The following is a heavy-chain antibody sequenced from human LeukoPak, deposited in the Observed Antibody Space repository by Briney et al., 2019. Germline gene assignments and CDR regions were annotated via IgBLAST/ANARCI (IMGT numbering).Heavy chain of an antibody. D-gene: IGHD6-19*01. V-gene: IGHV3-20*04. CDR1: GFTFSSYD. Sequence: GGSLRLSCAVSGFTFSSYDMSWVRQAPGKGLEWVSTINWNGGSTGYADSVKGRFTISRDNAKNSLYLQMNSLRAEDTALYYCARVSDISVAAYFDYWGQGTLVTVSS. CDR2: INWNGGST. J-gene: IGHJ4*02. CDR3: ARVSDISVAAYFDY.